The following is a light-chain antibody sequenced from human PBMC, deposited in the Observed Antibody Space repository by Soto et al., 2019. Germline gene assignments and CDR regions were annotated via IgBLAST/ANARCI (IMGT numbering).Light chain of an antibody. J-gene: IGKJ1*01. Sequence: EIVLTQSPGTLSLSPGERASLSCRASQSVSSNYLAWYQQKPGQAPSLLIYDASVRATGISERFSGSGSGTDFALTISRLEPEDFAVYYCQQYVSSPRTFGQGTKVDIK. CDR3: QQYVSSPRT. V-gene: IGKV3-20*01. CDR2: DAS. CDR1: QSVSSNY.